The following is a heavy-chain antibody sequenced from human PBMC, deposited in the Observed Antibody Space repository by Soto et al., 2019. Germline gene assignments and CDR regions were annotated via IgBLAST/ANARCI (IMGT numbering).Heavy chain of an antibody. D-gene: IGHD1-26*01. Sequence: ASVKVSCKASGYTFTGYYMHWVRQAPGQGLEWMGWINPNSGGTNYAQKFQGWVTMTRDTSISTAYMELSRLRSDDTAVYYCARGIVGATTHAFDIWGQGTMVTV. V-gene: IGHV1-2*04. CDR3: ARGIVGATTHAFDI. J-gene: IGHJ3*02. CDR2: INPNSGGT. CDR1: GYTFTGYY.